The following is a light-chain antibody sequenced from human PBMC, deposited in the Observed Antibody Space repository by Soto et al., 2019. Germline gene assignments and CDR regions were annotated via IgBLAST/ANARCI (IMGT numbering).Light chain of an antibody. CDR1: QSVSNN. V-gene: IGKV3-15*01. J-gene: IGKJ1*01. CDR2: GTS. Sequence: EIVVTQSPATLSVSPGERATLSCRASQSVSNNLAWYQQKPGQAPRLLIYGTSTRATNIPARFSGSGSGTQFTLTISSLQAEDFAVYYCQQYDSRPPWTFGQGTKVEIK. CDR3: QQYDSRPPWT.